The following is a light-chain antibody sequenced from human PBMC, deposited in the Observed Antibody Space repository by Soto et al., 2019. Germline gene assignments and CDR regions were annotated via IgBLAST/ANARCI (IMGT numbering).Light chain of an antibody. CDR3: QQYYTNPFT. Sequence: DFVMTQSPDSLAVSLGERATINCKSSQSVLYSTNNKNYLAWYQQKPGQPPKLLIYWASTRESGVRDRFSGSESGTDFTLTISSLQAEDVSLYFCQQYYTNPFTFGGGTKVEIK. CDR1: QSVLYSTNNKNY. V-gene: IGKV4-1*01. J-gene: IGKJ4*01. CDR2: WAS.